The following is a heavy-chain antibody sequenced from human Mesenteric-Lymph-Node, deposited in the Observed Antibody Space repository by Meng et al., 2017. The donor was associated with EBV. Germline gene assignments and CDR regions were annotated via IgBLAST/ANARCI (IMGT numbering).Heavy chain of an antibody. V-gene: IGHV4-4*03. CDR3: ARSTSSAWYDY. CDR1: GGSIISDNW. Sequence: QVHLQGLGPGLGKVPGTLSLTCAVSGGSIISDNWWTWVRQPPGKGLEWIGEVFHRGSTSYNPSLKSRLTISVDTSRNHFSLNLYSVTAADTAVYYCARSTSSAWYDYWGQGTLVTVSS. J-gene: IGHJ4*02. CDR2: VFHRGST. D-gene: IGHD6-19*01.